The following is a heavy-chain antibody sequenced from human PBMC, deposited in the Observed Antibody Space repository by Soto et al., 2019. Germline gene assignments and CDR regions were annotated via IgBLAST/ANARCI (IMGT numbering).Heavy chain of an antibody. CDR1: GGTFSSYA. J-gene: IGHJ3*02. CDR2: IIPIFGTA. D-gene: IGHD5-12*01. V-gene: IGHV1-69*06. Sequence: QVQLVQSGAEVKKPGSSVKVSCKASGGTFSSYAISWVRQAPGQGLEWMGGIIPIFGTANYAQKFQGRVTITEDKSTSTAYMELSSLSSEDTAVYYCARLLEMATIVSAFDIWGQGTMVTVSS. CDR3: ARLLEMATIVSAFDI.